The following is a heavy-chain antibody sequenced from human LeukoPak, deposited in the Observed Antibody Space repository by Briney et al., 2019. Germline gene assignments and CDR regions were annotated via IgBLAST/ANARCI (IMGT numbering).Heavy chain of an antibody. J-gene: IGHJ4*02. Sequence: GGSLRLSCVVSGIPFSDYYMNWIRQAPGKGLEWISYISSSSSYTDYADSVKGRFTISRDNAQNALFLQMNSLRVEDTGVYYCAAGTAADYWGQGTLVTVSS. CDR1: GIPFSDYY. V-gene: IGHV3-11*03. CDR3: AAGTAADY. D-gene: IGHD6-13*01. CDR2: ISSSSSYT.